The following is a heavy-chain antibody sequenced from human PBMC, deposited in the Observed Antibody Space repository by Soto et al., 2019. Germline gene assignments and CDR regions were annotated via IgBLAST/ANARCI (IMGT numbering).Heavy chain of an antibody. CDR1: GYTFTSYY. Sequence: ASVKVSCKASGYTFTSYYMHWVRQAPGQGLEWMGIINPSGGSTSYAQKFRGRVTMTRDTSTSTVYMELSSLRSEDTAVYYCARDPSGTYYDFWSGYATGGMDVWGQGTTVTVSS. D-gene: IGHD3-3*01. CDR2: INPSGGST. CDR3: ARDPSGTYYDFWSGYATGGMDV. J-gene: IGHJ6*02. V-gene: IGHV1-46*01.